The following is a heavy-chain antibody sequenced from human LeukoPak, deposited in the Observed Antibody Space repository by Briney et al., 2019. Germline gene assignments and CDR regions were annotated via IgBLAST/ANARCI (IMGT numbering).Heavy chain of an antibody. Sequence: GGSLRLSCAASGFTFSSYAMNWVRQAPGKGLEWVSAISSSGSTTYYADSVKGRFTISRDNPKNTLYLQMNSQRAEDTAVYYCAREDWFGGVIVLFDYWGQGTLVTVSS. J-gene: IGHJ4*02. CDR1: GFTFSSYA. CDR2: ISSSGSTT. CDR3: AREDWFGGVIVLFDY. V-gene: IGHV3-48*03. D-gene: IGHD3-16*02.